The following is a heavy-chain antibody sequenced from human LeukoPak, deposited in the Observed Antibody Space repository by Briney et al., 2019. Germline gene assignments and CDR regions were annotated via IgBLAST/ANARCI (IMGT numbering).Heavy chain of an antibody. J-gene: IGHJ4*02. CDR3: ARDLTGPDRDY. V-gene: IGHV3-30*04. CDR2: ISYDGSNK. Sequence: GGSLRLSCAGSGFTFSSYAMHWVRQAPGKGLEWVAVISYDGSNKYYADSVKGRFTISRDNSKNTLYLQMNSLRAEDTAVYYCARDLTGPDRDYWGQGTLVTVSS. D-gene: IGHD1-14*01. CDR1: GFTFSSYA.